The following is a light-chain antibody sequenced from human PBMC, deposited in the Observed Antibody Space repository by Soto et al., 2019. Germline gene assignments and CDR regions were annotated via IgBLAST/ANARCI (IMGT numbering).Light chain of an antibody. J-gene: IGKJ1*01. V-gene: IGKV1-39*01. CDR1: QSIGHY. CDR3: QQSDISPPWT. Sequence: DIRLTQSPSSLSAPIGDRVTITCRASQSIGHYLNWYQQKRGKAPQLLIYSASTLHSGVPSRFSGSGSGTDFTLTISSLQPDDFATYFCQQSDISPPWTFGQGTQVELK. CDR2: SAS.